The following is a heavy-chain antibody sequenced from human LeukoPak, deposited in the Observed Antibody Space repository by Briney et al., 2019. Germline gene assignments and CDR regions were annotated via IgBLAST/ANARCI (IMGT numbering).Heavy chain of an antibody. V-gene: IGHV4-59*01. J-gene: IGHJ6*03. CDR1: RGSISGYY. CDR3: ARVSLYISYFCMDV. D-gene: IGHD2-21*01. Sequence: PSETLSLTCSVSRGSISGYYWSWIRQSPGKGLEWIGNVFYSGTTNYNPSLESRVTISVDTSNNQFSLSLTSVTAADTAMYYCARVSLYISYFCMDVWGKGTTVTVSS. CDR2: VFYSGTT.